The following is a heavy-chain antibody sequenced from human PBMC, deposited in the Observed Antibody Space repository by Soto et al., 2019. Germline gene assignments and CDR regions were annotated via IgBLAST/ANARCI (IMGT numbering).Heavy chain of an antibody. CDR3: ARASAAAGQVGVE. J-gene: IGHJ4*02. CDR1: GFTFSSYG. Sequence: GGSLRLSCAASGFTFSSYGMHWVRQAPGKGLEWVAVIWYDGSNKYYADSVKGRFTISRDNSKNTLYLQMNSLRAEDTAVYYCARASAAAGQVGVEWGQGTLVTVSS. V-gene: IGHV3-33*01. D-gene: IGHD6-13*01. CDR2: IWYDGSNK.